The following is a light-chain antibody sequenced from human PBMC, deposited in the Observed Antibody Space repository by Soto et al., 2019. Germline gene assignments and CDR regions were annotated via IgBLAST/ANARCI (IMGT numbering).Light chain of an antibody. J-gene: IGLJ2*01. CDR2: EGS. V-gene: IGLV2-14*02. CDR3: SSYTTTTTQVV. Sequence: QSALTQPASVSGSPGQSITISCTGTSSDVGSYNLVSWYQQHPGKAPKLTIYEGSKRPSGVSNRFSGAKSGNTASLTISGLQAEDEADYYCSSYTTTTTQVVFGGGTKLTVL. CDR1: SSDVGSYNL.